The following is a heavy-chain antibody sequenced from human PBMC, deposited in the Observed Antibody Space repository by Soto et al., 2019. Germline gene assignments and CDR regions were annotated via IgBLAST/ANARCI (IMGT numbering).Heavy chain of an antibody. CDR2: ISGSGGST. J-gene: IGHJ4*02. D-gene: IGHD3-10*01. V-gene: IGHV3-23*01. Sequence: EVQLLESGGGLVQPGGSLRLSCAASGFTFSSYVMSWVRQAPGKGLEWVSAISGSGGSTYYADSVKGRFTISRDNSKNTLYLQMNSLRAEDTAVYYCAKVVGYYGSGGEDYWGQGTLVTVSS. CDR3: AKVVGYYGSGGEDY. CDR1: GFTFSSYV.